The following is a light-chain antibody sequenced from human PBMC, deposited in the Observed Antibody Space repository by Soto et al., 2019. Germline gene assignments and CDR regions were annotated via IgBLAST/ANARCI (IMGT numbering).Light chain of an antibody. J-gene: IGKJ3*01. CDR1: QSVSSGY. CDR3: QHYGNSPPSVT. Sequence: EIVLTQSPNTLSLSPGERATLSCRASQSVSSGYLVWYQQKPGQAPRLLIYGASNRATGIPDRFSGSGSGTDFTLTISRREPEDFAVYYCQHYGNSPPSVTFGPGTKVDIK. CDR2: GAS. V-gene: IGKV3-20*01.